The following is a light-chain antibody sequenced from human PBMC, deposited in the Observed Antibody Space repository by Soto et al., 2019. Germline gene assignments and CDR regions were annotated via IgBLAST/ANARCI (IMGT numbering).Light chain of an antibody. Sequence: QSALTQPASVSGSPGQSVTISCTGTSSDVGGYKYVSWYQQHPGKATKLMIYEVTNRHSGVSSRFSGSKSGNTASLTISGLQSEDEADYYCSSYTSRSTVLFGGGTKLTVL. CDR1: SSDVGGYKY. CDR2: EVT. CDR3: SSYTSRSTVL. J-gene: IGLJ2*01. V-gene: IGLV2-14*01.